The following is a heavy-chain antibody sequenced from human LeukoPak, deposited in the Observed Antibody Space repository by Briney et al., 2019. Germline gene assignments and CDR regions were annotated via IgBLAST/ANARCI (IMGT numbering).Heavy chain of an antibody. CDR2: IYHSGST. D-gene: IGHD3-22*01. V-gene: IGHV4-30-2*01. Sequence: PSQTLSLTCAVSGGSISSGGYSWSWIRQPPGKGLEWIGYIYHSGSTYYNPSLKSRVTISVDRSKNQFSLKLSSVTAADTAVYYCARESRYYYDSSGYHAYYFDYWGQGTLVTVSS. J-gene: IGHJ4*02. CDR1: GGSISSGGYS. CDR3: ARESRYYYDSSGYHAYYFDY.